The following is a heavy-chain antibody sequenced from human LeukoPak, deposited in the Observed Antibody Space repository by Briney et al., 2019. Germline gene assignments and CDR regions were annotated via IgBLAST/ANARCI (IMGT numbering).Heavy chain of an antibody. Sequence: GGSLRLSGVASGFTLSSFWMHWVRQAPGKGLVWVSRIDYDGRSTIYADSVKGRFTISRDNAKNTLYLQMDSLRAEDTAMYYCATIAAADKDYWGQGTLVTVSS. D-gene: IGHD6-13*01. CDR2: IDYDGRST. J-gene: IGHJ4*02. CDR1: GFTLSSFW. CDR3: ATIAAADKDY. V-gene: IGHV3-74*01.